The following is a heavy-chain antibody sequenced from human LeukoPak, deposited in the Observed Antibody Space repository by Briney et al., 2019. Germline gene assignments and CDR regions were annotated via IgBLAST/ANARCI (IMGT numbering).Heavy chain of an antibody. CDR3: AKGQSGYLSDALDI. Sequence: GGSLRLSCAASGFTFSIYAMRWVRQAPGRGLEWVSAISGSGGSTYHADSVKGRFTISRDSSKNTLYLQMNSLRAEDTAVYYCAKGQSGYLSDALDIWGQGTMVTVSS. V-gene: IGHV3-23*01. CDR1: GFTFSIYA. J-gene: IGHJ3*02. CDR2: ISGSGGST. D-gene: IGHD5-12*01.